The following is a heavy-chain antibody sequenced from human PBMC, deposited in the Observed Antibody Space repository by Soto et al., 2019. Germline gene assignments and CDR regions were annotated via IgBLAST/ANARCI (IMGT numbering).Heavy chain of an antibody. Sequence: GGSLRLSCAASGFTFSHYSMNWVRQAPGKGLEWVAFISSTSRTIYYADSVKGRFTISRDSAKNSLYLQMNSLRAEDTAVYYCARVARDCSSTSCSPIYGMDVWGQGTTVTVSS. V-gene: IGHV3-48*01. J-gene: IGHJ6*02. CDR1: GFTFSHYS. CDR3: ARVARDCSSTSCSPIYGMDV. CDR2: ISSTSRTI. D-gene: IGHD2-2*01.